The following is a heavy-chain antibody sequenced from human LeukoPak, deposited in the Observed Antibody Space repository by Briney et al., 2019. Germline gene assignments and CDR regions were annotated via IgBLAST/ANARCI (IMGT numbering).Heavy chain of an antibody. V-gene: IGHV1-69*04. CDR2: IIPILGIA. Sequence: SVKVSCKASGGTFSSYAISWVRQAPGQELEWMGRIIPILGIANYAQKFQGRVTITADKSTSTAYMELSSLRSEDTAVYYCARDPSGSYYSNREFDYWGQGTLVTVSS. CDR3: ARDPSGSYYSNREFDY. D-gene: IGHD1-26*01. CDR1: GGTFSSYA. J-gene: IGHJ4*02.